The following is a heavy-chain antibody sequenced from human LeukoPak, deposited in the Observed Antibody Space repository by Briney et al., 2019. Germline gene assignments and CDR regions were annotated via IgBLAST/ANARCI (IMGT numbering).Heavy chain of an antibody. Sequence: PSETLSRTCAVYGGSFSGYYWSWIRQPPGKGLEWIGEINHSGSTNYNPSLKSRVTISVGTSKNQFSLKLSSVTAADTAVYYCASGYSSGWYRGYWGQGTLVTVSS. V-gene: IGHV4-34*01. J-gene: IGHJ4*02. CDR1: GGSFSGYY. CDR2: INHSGST. D-gene: IGHD6-19*01. CDR3: ASGYSSGWYRGY.